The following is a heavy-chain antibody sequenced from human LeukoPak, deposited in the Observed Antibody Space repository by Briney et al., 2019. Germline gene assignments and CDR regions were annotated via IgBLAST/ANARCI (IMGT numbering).Heavy chain of an antibody. CDR1: GYTFGDYG. V-gene: IGHV1-18*01. CDR2: ISAYTGNT. Sequence: ASVKVSCKASGYTFGDYGITWIRQAPGQGLEWMGWISAYTGNTNYAQNFRGRVVMIADSSTDTAYMELRSLTSDDTAVYYCAREKWYYYDSSAGAFDIWGQGTMVTVSS. D-gene: IGHD3-22*01. CDR3: AREKWYYYDSSAGAFDI. J-gene: IGHJ3*02.